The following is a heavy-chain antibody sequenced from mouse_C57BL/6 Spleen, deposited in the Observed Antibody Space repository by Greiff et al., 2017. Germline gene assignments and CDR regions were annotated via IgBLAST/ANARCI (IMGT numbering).Heavy chain of an antibody. CDR2: IYPGDGDT. CDR1: GYAFSSSW. D-gene: IGHD4-1*01. CDR3: ATDLGYFDY. J-gene: IGHJ2*01. Sequence: VQLQQSGPELVKPGASVKISCKASGYAFSSSWMNWVKQRPGKGLEWIGRIYPGDGDTNYNGKFKGKATLTVDKSSSTAYMQLSSLTSEDSAVYFCATDLGYFDYWGQGTTLTVSS. V-gene: IGHV1-82*01.